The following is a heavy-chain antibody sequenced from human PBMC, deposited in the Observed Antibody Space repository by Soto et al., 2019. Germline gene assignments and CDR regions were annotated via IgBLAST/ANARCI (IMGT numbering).Heavy chain of an antibody. CDR2: ISDDGTNK. D-gene: IGHD5-18*01. CDR3: ARAGSSRGLWLGPDY. CDR1: GFTFSGYA. V-gene: IGHV3-30-3*01. Sequence: PVGSLILSCAPSGFTFSGYAMHCVRPAPGKGLEWVAVISDDGTNKHYADSVRGRFTISRDNSKNTLNLQMDSLRPEDTAVYYWARAGSSRGLWLGPDYWGQGTQVTVSS. J-gene: IGHJ4*02.